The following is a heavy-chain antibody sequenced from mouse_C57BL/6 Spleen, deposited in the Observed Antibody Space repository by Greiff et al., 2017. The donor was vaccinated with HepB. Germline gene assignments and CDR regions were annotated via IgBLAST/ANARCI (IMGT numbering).Heavy chain of an antibody. Sequence: DVKLVESGGGLVKPGGSLKLSCAASGFTFSSYAMSWVRQTPEKRLEWVATISDGGSYTYYPDNVKGRFTISRDNAKNNLYLQMSHLKSEDTAMYYCARERAAQAKRAWFAYWGQGTLVTVSA. CDR3: ARERAAQAKRAWFAY. CDR2: ISDGGSYT. CDR1: GFTFSSYA. J-gene: IGHJ3*01. D-gene: IGHD3-2*02. V-gene: IGHV5-4*01.